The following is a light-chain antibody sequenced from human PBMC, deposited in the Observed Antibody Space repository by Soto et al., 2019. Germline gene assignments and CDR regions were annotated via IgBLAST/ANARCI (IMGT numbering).Light chain of an antibody. CDR3: QRYTSAPRIT. V-gene: IGKV1-27*01. J-gene: IGKJ3*01. CDR1: QVISNY. CDR2: AAS. Sequence: DIQMTQSPSSLSASVGDRVTITCRASQVISNYLAWYQQKPGKVPKLLIYAASTLQSGVPSRFSGSGSGTDFTLTISSLQPEDVATYYCQRYTSAPRITFRPGTKVDIK.